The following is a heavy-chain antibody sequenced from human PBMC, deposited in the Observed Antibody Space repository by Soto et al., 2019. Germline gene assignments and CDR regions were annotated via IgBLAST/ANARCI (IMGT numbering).Heavy chain of an antibody. CDR2: IYPGDSDT. CDR3: ARGGYYYDSSAYSEVYYFDY. Sequence: PGESLKISCKASGYRFSSYFIGWVRQMPGKGLEWMGMIYPGDSDTRYSPSFQGQVTISADTSISTAYLQWSSLKASDTAMYYCARGGYYYDSSAYSEVYYFDYWGQGPLVTVSS. V-gene: IGHV5-51*01. CDR1: GYRFSSYF. D-gene: IGHD3-22*01. J-gene: IGHJ4*02.